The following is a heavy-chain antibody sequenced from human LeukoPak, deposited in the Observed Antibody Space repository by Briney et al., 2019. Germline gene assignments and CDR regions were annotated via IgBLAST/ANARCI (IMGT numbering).Heavy chain of an antibody. CDR1: GFTFSNSA. Sequence: GGSLRLSCAASGFTFSNSAMSWVRQAPGKGLEWVSAIDSTSTYIYYIDSVKGRFTISRDNSKNTLYLQMNSLRAEDTAVYYCSKTDSSSSIYYYYGMDVWGQGTTVTVSS. CDR3: SKTDSSSSIYYYYGMDV. D-gene: IGHD6-6*01. J-gene: IGHJ6*02. CDR2: IDSTSTYI. V-gene: IGHV3-23*05.